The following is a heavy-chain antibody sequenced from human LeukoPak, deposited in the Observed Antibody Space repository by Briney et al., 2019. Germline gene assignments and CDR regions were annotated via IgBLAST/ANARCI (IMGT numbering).Heavy chain of an antibody. D-gene: IGHD3-3*01. V-gene: IGHV5-51*01. CDR3: ARWERDFWSGPDY. J-gene: IGHJ4*02. CDR2: IYSGDSDT. CDR1: GYSFTSYW. Sequence: GESLKISCKNSGYSFTSYWIGWVRQMPGKGLEWMGIIYSGDSDTRYSPSFQGQVTISADKSISTAYLQWSSLRASDTAMYYCARWERDFWSGPDYWGQGTLVTVSS.